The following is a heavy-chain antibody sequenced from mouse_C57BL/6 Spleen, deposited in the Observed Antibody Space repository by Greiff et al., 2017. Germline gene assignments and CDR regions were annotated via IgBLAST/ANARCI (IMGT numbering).Heavy chain of an antibody. CDR3: TLTGRYWYFDV. D-gene: IGHD4-1*01. Sequence: EVQLQQSGAELVWPGASVKLSCTASGFNIKDDYMHWVKQRPEQGLEWIGWIDPENGDTEYASKFQGKATITADTSSNTAYLQLSSLTSEDTAVYYCTLTGRYWYFDVWGTGTTVTVSS. J-gene: IGHJ1*03. CDR2: IDPENGDT. CDR1: GFNIKDDY. V-gene: IGHV14-4*01.